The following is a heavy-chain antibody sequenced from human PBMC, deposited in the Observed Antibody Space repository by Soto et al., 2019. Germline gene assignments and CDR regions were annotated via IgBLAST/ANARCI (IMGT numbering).Heavy chain of an antibody. V-gene: IGHV1-69*13. CDR1: GGTFSSYA. CDR3: AREPGEGYYYDSVGFPV. Sequence: SVKVSCKASGGTFSSYAISWVRQAPGQGLEWMGGIIPIFDTANYAQKFQGRVTITADESTSTAYMELSSLRSEDTAVYYCAREPGEGYYYDSVGFPVWGQGTMVTVS. J-gene: IGHJ3*01. CDR2: IIPIFDTA. D-gene: IGHD3-22*01.